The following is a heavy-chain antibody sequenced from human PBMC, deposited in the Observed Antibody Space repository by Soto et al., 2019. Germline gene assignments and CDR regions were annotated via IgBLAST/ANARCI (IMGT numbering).Heavy chain of an antibody. CDR2: IYYSGST. V-gene: IGHV4-31*03. Sequence: NPSETLSLTCTVSGGSISSGGYYWSWIRQHPGKGLEWIGYIYYSGSTYYNPSLKSRVTISVDTSKNQFSLKLSSVTAADTAVYYCARTWGIAAAGPLPYNWFDPWGQGTLVTVSS. CDR1: GGSISSGGYY. J-gene: IGHJ5*02. D-gene: IGHD6-13*01. CDR3: ARTWGIAAAGPLPYNWFDP.